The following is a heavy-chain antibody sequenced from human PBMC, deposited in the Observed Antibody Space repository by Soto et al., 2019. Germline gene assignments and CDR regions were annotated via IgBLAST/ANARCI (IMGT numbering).Heavy chain of an antibody. V-gene: IGHV3-21*06. D-gene: IGHD3-16*02. CDR1: GFTFRSYS. CDR2: ISGSGSDI. J-gene: IGHJ5*02. CDR3: ATAGYYDYIWGSYRADWFDP. Sequence: EVQVVESGGGLVKPGGSLRLSCAASGFTFRSYSINWVRQAPGKGLEWVSSISGSGSDIYYAESVKGRFTISRDNAKNSLYLQMNSLRAEDTAVYYCATAGYYDYIWGSYRADWFDPWGQGTLVTVSS.